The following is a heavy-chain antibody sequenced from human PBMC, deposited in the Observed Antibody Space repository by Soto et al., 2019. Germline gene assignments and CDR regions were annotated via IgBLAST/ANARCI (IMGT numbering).Heavy chain of an antibody. D-gene: IGHD3-3*01. J-gene: IGHJ5*02. CDR1: GGSISSYY. V-gene: IGHV4-59*01. CDR2: IYYSGST. CDR3: ARVIWSGHLTSDL. Sequence: SETLSLTCTVSGGSISSYYWSWIRQPPGKGLEWIGYIYYSGSTNYNPSLKSRVTISVDTSKNQFSLKLSSVTAADTAVYYCARVIWSGHLTSDLWGQGTLVTVSS.